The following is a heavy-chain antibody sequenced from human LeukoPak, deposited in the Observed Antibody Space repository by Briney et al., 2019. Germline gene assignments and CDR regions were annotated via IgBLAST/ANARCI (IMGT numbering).Heavy chain of an antibody. Sequence: ASMKVSCKASGYTFTSYYIHWVRQAPGQGLEWMGIINPSGGSTSYAQKFQGRVTMTRDTSTSTAYMELRSLRSDDTAVYYCARELPPRGIHYGMDVWGQGTTVTVSS. D-gene: IGHD5-18*01. CDR1: GYTFTSYY. CDR2: INPSGGST. J-gene: IGHJ6*02. V-gene: IGHV1-46*01. CDR3: ARELPPRGIHYGMDV.